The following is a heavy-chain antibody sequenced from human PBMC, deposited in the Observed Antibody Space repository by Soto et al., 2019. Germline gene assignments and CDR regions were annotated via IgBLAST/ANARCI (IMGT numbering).Heavy chain of an antibody. CDR2: IYHSGIT. V-gene: IGHV4-59*11. CDR3: ARVPDR. CDR1: GGSITSHY. J-gene: IGHJ5*02. D-gene: IGHD2-2*01. Sequence: SETLCLTYSVSGGSITSHYGSWFRQPPGKGLEWIGYIYHSGITSYNPSLKSRVTISVDRSKNQFSLKLSSVTAADTAVYYCARVPDRWGQGTLVTVSS.